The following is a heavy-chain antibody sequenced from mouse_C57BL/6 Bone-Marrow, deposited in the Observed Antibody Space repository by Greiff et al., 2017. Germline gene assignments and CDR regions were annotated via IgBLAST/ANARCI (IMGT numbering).Heavy chain of an antibody. J-gene: IGHJ2*01. CDR3: AREVLRYYFDY. D-gene: IGHD1-1*01. Sequence: VQLQQSGPELVKPGASVKISCKASGYTFTDYYMNWVKQSHGKSLEWIGDINPNDGGTRYNQKFKGKATLTVDKSSSTAYMELRSLTSEYSAVYYGAREVLRYYFDYWGQGTTLTVSS. CDR2: INPNDGGT. V-gene: IGHV1-26*01. CDR1: GYTFTDYY.